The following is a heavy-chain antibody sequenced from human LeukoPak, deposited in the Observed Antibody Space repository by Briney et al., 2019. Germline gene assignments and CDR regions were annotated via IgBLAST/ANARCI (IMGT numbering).Heavy chain of an antibody. D-gene: IGHD1-1*01. CDR2: ISWDGGST. CDR1: GFTFDDYT. Sequence: GGSLRLSCAASGFTFDDYTMHWVRQAPGKGLEWVSLISWDGGSTYYADSVKGRFTISRDNSKNSLYLQMNSLRTEDTALYYCAKDMGYNWKRGQGLCDYWGQGTRDTVSS. CDR3: AKDMGYNWKRGQGLCDY. V-gene: IGHV3-43*01. J-gene: IGHJ4*02.